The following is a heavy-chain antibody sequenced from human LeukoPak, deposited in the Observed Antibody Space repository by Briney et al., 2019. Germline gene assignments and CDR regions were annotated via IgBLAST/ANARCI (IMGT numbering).Heavy chain of an antibody. Sequence: TASQTLSLTCTVSGGSISSYYWSWIRQPPGRGLEWIGYIYYSGSTNYNPSLKSRVTISVDTSKNQFSLKLSSVTAADTAVYDCARVRAPDYGDYSYYFDYWGQGTLVTVSS. D-gene: IGHD4-17*01. CDR1: GGSISSYY. CDR3: ARVRAPDYGDYSYYFDY. V-gene: IGHV4-59*01. J-gene: IGHJ4*02. CDR2: IYYSGST.